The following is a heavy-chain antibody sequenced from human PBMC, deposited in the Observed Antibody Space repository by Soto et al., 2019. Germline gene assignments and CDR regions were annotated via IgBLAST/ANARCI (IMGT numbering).Heavy chain of an antibody. J-gene: IGHJ6*02. CDR1: GFTFSNYA. D-gene: IGHD6-19*01. CDR2: ISYDGSSK. V-gene: IGHV3-30-3*01. CDR3: ARDLAVAGDYYYYGMDV. Sequence: GGSLTLSCAASGFTFSNYAMHWVRQAPGKGLEWVAVISYDGSSKYYADSVKGRFTISRDNSKNTLYLQMNSLRAEDTAVYYCARDLAVAGDYYYYGMDVWG.